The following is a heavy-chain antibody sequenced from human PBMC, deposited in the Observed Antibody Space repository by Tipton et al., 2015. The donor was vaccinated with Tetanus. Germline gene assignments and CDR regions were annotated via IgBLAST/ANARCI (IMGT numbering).Heavy chain of an antibody. J-gene: IGHJ6*02. CDR3: ARDNGRVDYYYYGMDV. D-gene: IGHD3-3*01. CDR1: GFALVDY. CDR2: ISGSGDSI. V-gene: IGHV3-11*01. Sequence: GSLRLSCAASGFALVDYMTWIRQAPGKGLEWVSYISGSGDSIFYADSVKGRFIISRDNAKNSLYLQMSSLKAEDTAVYYCARDNGRVDYYYYGMDVWGQGTTVTVSS.